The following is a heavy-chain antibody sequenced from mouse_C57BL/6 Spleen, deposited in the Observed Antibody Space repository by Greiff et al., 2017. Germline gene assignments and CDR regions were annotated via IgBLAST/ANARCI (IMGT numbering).Heavy chain of an antibody. CDR2: ISYGGSN. Sequence: EVQLVESGPGLVKPSQSLSLTCSVTGYSITSGYYWNWIRQFPGNKLEWMGYISYGGSNNYNPSLKNRISITRDTSKNQFFLKLNSVTTEDTATYYCARVAGDFDYWGQGTTRTVSS. CDR1: GYSITSGYY. V-gene: IGHV3-6*01. CDR3: ARVAGDFDY. J-gene: IGHJ2*01.